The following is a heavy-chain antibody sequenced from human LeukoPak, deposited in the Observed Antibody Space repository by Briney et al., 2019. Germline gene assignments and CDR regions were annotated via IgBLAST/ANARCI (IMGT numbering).Heavy chain of an antibody. J-gene: IGHJ1*01. CDR2: IYYSGST. Sequence: SETLSLTYTVSGGSISNNYWSWIRQPPGKGLEWIGYIYYSGSTNYNPSLKSRVTISVDTSKNRFSLKLSSVTTADTAVYYYARGICDFQHWGQGTLVTVSS. CDR3: ARGICDFQH. CDR1: GGSISNNY. V-gene: IGHV4-59*01.